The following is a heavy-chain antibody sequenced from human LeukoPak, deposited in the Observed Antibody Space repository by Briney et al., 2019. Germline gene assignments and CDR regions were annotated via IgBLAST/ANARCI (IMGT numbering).Heavy chain of an antibody. CDR2: INPSGGST. CDR3: AREASTGYSSSWYEGGPELGFDP. Sequence: GASVKVSCKASGYTFTSYYMHWVRQAPGQGLEWMGIINPSGGSTSYAQKFQGRVTMTRDTSTSTVYMELSSLRSEDTAVYYCAREASTGYSSSWYEGGPELGFDPWGQGTLVTVSS. J-gene: IGHJ5*02. D-gene: IGHD6-13*01. CDR1: GYTFTSYY. V-gene: IGHV1-46*01.